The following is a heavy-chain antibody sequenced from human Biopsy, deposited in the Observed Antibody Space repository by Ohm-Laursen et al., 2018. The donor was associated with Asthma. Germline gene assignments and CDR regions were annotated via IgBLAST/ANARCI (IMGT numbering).Heavy chain of an antibody. CDR2: ISYYGSNK. Sequence: RSLRLSCSASGFTFSSYAMHWVRQAPGKGLEWVAVISYYGSNKYYADSVKGRFTISRDNSKNTLYLQMNSLRAEDTAVYYCARDKPSHIDYYYGMDVWGQGTTVTVSS. CDR3: ARDKPSHIDYYYGMDV. CDR1: GFTFSSYA. V-gene: IGHV3-30-3*01. J-gene: IGHJ6*02.